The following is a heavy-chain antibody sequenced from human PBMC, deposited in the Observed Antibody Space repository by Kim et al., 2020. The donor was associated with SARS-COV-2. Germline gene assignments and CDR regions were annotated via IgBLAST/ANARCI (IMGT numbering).Heavy chain of an antibody. CDR3: ARHGDTAMVTPDY. D-gene: IGHD5-18*01. Sequence: YHPSLNSRVTISVHTSKNQFSLKLSAVTAADTAVYYCARHGDTAMVTPDYWGQGTLVTVSS. V-gene: IGHV4-39*01. J-gene: IGHJ4*02.